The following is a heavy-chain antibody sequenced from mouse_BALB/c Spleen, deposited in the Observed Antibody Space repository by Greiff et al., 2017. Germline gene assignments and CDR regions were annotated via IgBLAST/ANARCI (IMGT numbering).Heavy chain of an antibody. CDR1: GYTFTSYY. V-gene: IGHV1S81*02. CDR3: TRHYGNDAMDY. J-gene: IGHJ4*01. D-gene: IGHD2-1*01. Sequence: QVHVKQSGAELVKPGASVKLSCKASGYTFTSYYMYWVKQRPGQGLEWIGEINPSNGGTNFNEKFKSKATLTVDKSSSTAYMQLSSLTSEDSAVYYCTRHYGNDAMDYWGQGTSVTVSS. CDR2: INPSNGGT.